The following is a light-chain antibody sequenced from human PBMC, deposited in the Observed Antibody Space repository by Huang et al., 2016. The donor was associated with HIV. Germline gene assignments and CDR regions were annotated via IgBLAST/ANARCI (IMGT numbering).Light chain of an antibody. CDR1: QSVRSN. CDR2: GAS. Sequence: EIVMTQSPATLSVSPGERATISCRASQSVRSNLAWYQQKPGQAPRLLIYGASTRATGIPSRFSVSGSGTEFTLTISSLQSVDCAVYYCQQYNDWPPDTFGQGAKLEIK. J-gene: IGKJ2*01. V-gene: IGKV3-15*01. CDR3: QQYNDWPPDT.